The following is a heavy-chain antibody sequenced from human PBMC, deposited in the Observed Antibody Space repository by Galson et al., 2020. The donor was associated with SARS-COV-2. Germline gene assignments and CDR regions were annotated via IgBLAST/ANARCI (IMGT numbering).Heavy chain of an antibody. Sequence: ASVKVSCKASGYTFTSNYIHRVRQTPGQRLDWMGIINPRGAGTTYAQTFQGRVTMTRDTSTSTVYMELSSLRSEDTAVYYCARDSKGGNDYNYLVFWGQGTLVTVSS. V-gene: IGHV1-46*01. CDR3: ARDSKGGNDYNYLVF. D-gene: IGHD4-4*01. CDR1: GYTFTSNY. J-gene: IGHJ4*02. CDR2: INPRGAGT.